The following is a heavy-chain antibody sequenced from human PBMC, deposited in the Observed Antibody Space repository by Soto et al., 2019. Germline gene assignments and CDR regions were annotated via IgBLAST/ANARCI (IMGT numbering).Heavy chain of an antibody. V-gene: IGHV1-46*01. CDR3: ARGGHVVVVTAALDY. Sequence: ASVKVSCKASGDTFTDYYIHWVRQAPGQGLEWMGTVDPSGGHTTYAQHFLGRVTMTRDTSTSTLYMELTSLTSDDTAIYYCARGGHVVVVTAALDYWGQGTLVTVSS. J-gene: IGHJ4*02. CDR1: GDTFTDYY. D-gene: IGHD2-21*02. CDR2: VDPSGGHT.